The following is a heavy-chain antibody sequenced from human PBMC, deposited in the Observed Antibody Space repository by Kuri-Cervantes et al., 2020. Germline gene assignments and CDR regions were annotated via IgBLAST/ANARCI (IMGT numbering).Heavy chain of an antibody. CDR1: GFTFSSYG. Sequence: GGSLRLSCAASGFTFSSYGMHWVRQAPGKGLEWVAVISYDGSNKYYADSVKGRFTISRDNSKNTLYLQMNSLRAEDTAVYYCTRSSGSSRSQYCFDYWGQGNLVTVSS. J-gene: IGHJ4*02. CDR2: ISYDGSNK. CDR3: TRSSGSSRSQYCFDY. D-gene: IGHD1-26*01. V-gene: IGHV3-30*03.